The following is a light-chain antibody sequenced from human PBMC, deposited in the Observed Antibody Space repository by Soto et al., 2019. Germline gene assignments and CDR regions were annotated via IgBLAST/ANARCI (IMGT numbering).Light chain of an antibody. V-gene: IGKV3-15*01. J-gene: IGKJ4*01. CDR1: QSIGSN. Sequence: ETVMTQSPATLSVSPGERATVSCRASQSIGSNFAWYQQRPGQAPRLVIHSASTRATGIPVRFSGSGSGTEFTLTISSLQSEDYAVYYCQQYHDWPPVSFGGGTKVQVK. CDR2: SAS. CDR3: QQYHDWPPVS.